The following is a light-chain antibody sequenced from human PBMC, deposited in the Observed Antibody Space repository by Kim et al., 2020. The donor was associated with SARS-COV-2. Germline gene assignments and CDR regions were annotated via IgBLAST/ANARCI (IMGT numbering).Light chain of an antibody. Sequence: ASVGDGVTITCRASQGISNYLAWYQQKPGKVPKVLIYDASALQSGVPSRFSGSGSGTDFTLIINNLQPEDAAVYYCQKYNGAPWTFGQGTKVDIK. CDR3: QKYNGAPWT. CDR1: QGISNY. V-gene: IGKV1-27*01. CDR2: DAS. J-gene: IGKJ1*01.